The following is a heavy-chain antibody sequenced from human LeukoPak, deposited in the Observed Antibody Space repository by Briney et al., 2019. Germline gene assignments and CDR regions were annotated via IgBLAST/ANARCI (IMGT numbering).Heavy chain of an antibody. CDR2: IYYSGTT. CDR1: GGSISSSSYS. J-gene: IGHJ5*02. Sequence: SETLSLTCTVSGGSISSSSYSWGWISQPPGKGLAWIGSIYYSGTTYYNPSLKSRVTISVDTSKNQFSLKLSSVTAADTAVYYCARQVNSGYARGDSWFDPWGQGTLVTVSS. D-gene: IGHD5-12*01. CDR3: ARQVNSGYARGDSWFDP. V-gene: IGHV4-39*01.